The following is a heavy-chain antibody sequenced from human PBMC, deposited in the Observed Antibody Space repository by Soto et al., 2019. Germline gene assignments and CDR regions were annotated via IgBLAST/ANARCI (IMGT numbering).Heavy chain of an antibody. V-gene: IGHV3-74*01. D-gene: IGHD3-16*01. J-gene: IGHJ4*02. Sequence: EVQLVESGGGLVQPGGSLRLSCAASGFTFSSYWMHWVRQAPGKGLVWVSRINGDESDTGYADSVKGRFTISRDNAKNTLYLQMNSLRAEDTAVYYCERESWGFSLTYWGQGTPVTVSS. CDR1: GFTFSSYW. CDR3: ERESWGFSLTY. CDR2: INGDESDT.